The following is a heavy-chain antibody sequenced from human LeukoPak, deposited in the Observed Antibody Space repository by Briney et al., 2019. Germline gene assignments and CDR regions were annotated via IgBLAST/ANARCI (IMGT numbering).Heavy chain of an antibody. CDR2: INSYNGNT. Sequence: ASVKVSCKASGYTFTSYGFTWVRQAPGQGLEWMGWINSYNGNTQYAPKFKGRVTTTIDTSTSTAYMELRSLGSDDTAVYYCARDGYCSSTSCIEGYYYYYYGMDVWGQGTTVTVSS. CDR3: ARDGYCSSTSCIEGYYYYYYGMDV. CDR1: GYTFTSYG. V-gene: IGHV1-18*01. D-gene: IGHD2-2*03. J-gene: IGHJ6*02.